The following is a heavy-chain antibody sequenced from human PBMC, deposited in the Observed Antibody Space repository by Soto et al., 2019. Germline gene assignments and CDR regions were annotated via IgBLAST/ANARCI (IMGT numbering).Heavy chain of an antibody. Sequence: QLQLQESGSGLVKPSQTLSHTCAVSGGSISSGGYSWSWIRQPPGKGLEWIGYIYHSGNTYYNPSPKSRVTISVDWAKNQFSRTLSSVTAADTAVYYCARGPPHHYWGQGTLVTVSS. J-gene: IGHJ4*02. CDR3: ARGPPHHY. CDR2: IYHSGNT. CDR1: GGSISSGGYS. V-gene: IGHV4-30-2*01.